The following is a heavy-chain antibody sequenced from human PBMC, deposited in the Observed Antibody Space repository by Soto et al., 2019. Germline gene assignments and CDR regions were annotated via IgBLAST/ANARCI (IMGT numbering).Heavy chain of an antibody. D-gene: IGHD3-10*01. CDR3: ARGWFGPDV. CDR2: IDKVGTDS. Sequence: EVQLVEAGGGLVQPGGSLRLSCAASEFTFSGRSVHWVRQAPGKGLVWVSGIDKVGTDSTYADSVKGRFTSSRDNAKKTVYLQMNSLRVEDTAVYYCARGWFGPDVWGKGTTVTVSS. V-gene: IGHV3-74*01. CDR1: EFTFSGRS. J-gene: IGHJ6*03.